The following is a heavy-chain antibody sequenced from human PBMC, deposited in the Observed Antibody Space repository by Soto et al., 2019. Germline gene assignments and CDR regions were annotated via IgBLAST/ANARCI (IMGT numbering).Heavy chain of an antibody. CDR1: GFTFSSYG. D-gene: IGHD3-9*01. CDR3: AKDVLRYFGHYFDY. CDR2: ISYDGSNK. Sequence: PGGSLRLSCAASGFTFSSYGMHWVRQAPGKGLEWVAVISYDGSNKYYADSVKGRFTISRDNSKNTLYLQMNSLRAEDTAVYYCAKDVLRYFGHYFDYWGRGTLVTVPS. J-gene: IGHJ4*02. V-gene: IGHV3-30*18.